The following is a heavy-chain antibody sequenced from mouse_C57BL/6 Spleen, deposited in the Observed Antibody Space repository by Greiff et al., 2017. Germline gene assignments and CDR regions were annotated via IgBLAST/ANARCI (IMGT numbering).Heavy chain of an antibody. CDR2: INPYNGGT. D-gene: IGHD1-2*01. Sequence: VQLKQSGPVLVKPGASVKMSCKASGYTFTDYYMNWVKQSHGKSLEWIGVINPYNGGTSYNQKFKGKATLTVDKSSSTAYMELNSLTSEDSAVYYCARGTTASFDYWGQGTTLTVSS. V-gene: IGHV1-19*01. J-gene: IGHJ2*01. CDR1: GYTFTDYY. CDR3: ARGTTASFDY.